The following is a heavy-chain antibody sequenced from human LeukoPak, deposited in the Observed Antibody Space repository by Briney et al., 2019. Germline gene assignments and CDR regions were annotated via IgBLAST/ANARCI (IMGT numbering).Heavy chain of an antibody. CDR1: GGSFSSTSYY. CDR2: IYYSGSA. J-gene: IGHJ4*02. V-gene: IGHV4-39*01. Sequence: SETLSLTCTVSGGSFSSTSYYWGWIRQPPGKGLEWIGSIYYSGSAYYNPSLKSRVTISVDTSKNQLSLKLSSVTAADTAVYYCASFYYSSGSYYWGQGTLVTVSS. CDR3: ASFYYSSGSYY. D-gene: IGHD3-10*01.